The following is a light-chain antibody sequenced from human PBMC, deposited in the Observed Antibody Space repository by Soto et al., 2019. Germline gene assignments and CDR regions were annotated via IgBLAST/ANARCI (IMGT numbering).Light chain of an antibody. V-gene: IGLV2-8*01. CDR3: SSYAGSSNV. CDR2: EVN. CDR1: SSDVGGYNY. J-gene: IGLJ1*01. Sequence: QSVLTQPPSASGSPGQSVAISCTGTSSDVGGYNYVSWYQQHPDKAPKLMIYEVNKLPSGVPDRFSGSKSGNTASPTVSGLQAEDEADYYCSSYAGSSNVFGTGTKVTVL.